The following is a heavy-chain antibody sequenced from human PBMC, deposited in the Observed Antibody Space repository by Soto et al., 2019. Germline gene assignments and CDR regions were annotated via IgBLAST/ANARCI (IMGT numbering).Heavy chain of an antibody. D-gene: IGHD3-22*01. CDR3: ARIRVYDSSGYYYGNWVDYYYYGMDV. Sequence: ASVKVSCKASGGTFSSYAISWVRQAPGQGLEWMGGIIPIFGTANYAQKFQGRVTITADESTSTAYMELSSLRSEDTAVYYCARIRVYDSSGYYYGNWVDYYYYGMDVWGQGTTVTVSS. CDR1: GGTFSSYA. J-gene: IGHJ6*02. CDR2: IIPIFGTA. V-gene: IGHV1-69*13.